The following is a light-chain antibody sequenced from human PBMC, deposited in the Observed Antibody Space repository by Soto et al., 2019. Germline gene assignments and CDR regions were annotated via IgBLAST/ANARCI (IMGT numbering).Light chain of an antibody. CDR1: SSDVGGYNY. J-gene: IGLJ3*02. Sequence: QSALTQPASVSGSPGQSITISCTETSSDVGGYNYVSWYQQHPGKAPKLMIYEVSNRPSGVSNRFSGSKSGNTASLIISGLQAEDEADYYCSSYTSSSPWVFGGGTKLTVL. CDR2: EVS. V-gene: IGLV2-14*01. CDR3: SSYTSSSPWV.